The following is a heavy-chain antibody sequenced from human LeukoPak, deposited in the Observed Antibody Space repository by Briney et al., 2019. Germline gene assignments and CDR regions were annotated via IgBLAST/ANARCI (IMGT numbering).Heavy chain of an antibody. Sequence: ASVKVSCKASGGTFISYAISWVRQAPGQGLEWMGRIIPILGIANYAQKFQGRVTITADKSTSTAYMELSSLRSEDTAVYYCARSGYSSYDRAFPFDYWGQGTLVTVSS. V-gene: IGHV1-69*04. CDR2: IIPILGIA. CDR1: GGTFISYA. J-gene: IGHJ4*02. D-gene: IGHD5-12*01. CDR3: ARSGYSSYDRAFPFDY.